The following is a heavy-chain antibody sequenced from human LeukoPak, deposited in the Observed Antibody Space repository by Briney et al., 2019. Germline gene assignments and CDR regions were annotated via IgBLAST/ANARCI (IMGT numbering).Heavy chain of an antibody. D-gene: IGHD3-9*01. CDR3: ARGYDILTGYYIDY. V-gene: IGHV4-34*01. Sequence: PSETLSLTCAVYGGSFSGYYWSWIRQPPGKGLEWIGEINHSGSTNYNPSLKSRVTISLDTSKNQFSLKLSSVTAADTAVYYCARGYDILTGYYIDYWGQGTLVTVSS. CDR2: INHSGST. J-gene: IGHJ4*02. CDR1: GGSFSGYY.